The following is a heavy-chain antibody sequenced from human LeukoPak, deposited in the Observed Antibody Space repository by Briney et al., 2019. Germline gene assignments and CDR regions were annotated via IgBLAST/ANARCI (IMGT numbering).Heavy chain of an antibody. V-gene: IGHV1-8*01. CDR2: MNPSSGNT. J-gene: IGHJ4*02. D-gene: IGHD3-10*01. CDR1: GYTFTSYD. Sequence: ASVKVSCKASGYTFTSYDINWVRQATGQGLEWMGWMNPSSGNTGYAQRFQGRVTMTRNTSISTAYMELSSLRSEDTAVYYCARGPPGGWFGELSYDYWGQGTLVTVSS. CDR3: ARGPPGGWFGELSYDY.